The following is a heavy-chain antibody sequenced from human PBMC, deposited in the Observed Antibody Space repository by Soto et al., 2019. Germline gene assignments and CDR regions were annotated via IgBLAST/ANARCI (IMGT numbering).Heavy chain of an antibody. CDR3: AKYIGELYDAFDI. Sequence: EVQLLESGGGLVQPGGSLRLSCAASGFTFSSYAMSWVRQAPGKGLEWVSAISGSGGSTYYADSVKGRFTISRDNSKNTLYLQMNSLRAEATAVYYCAKYIGELYDAFDIWGQGTMVTVSS. D-gene: IGHD1-26*01. J-gene: IGHJ3*02. V-gene: IGHV3-23*01. CDR2: ISGSGGST. CDR1: GFTFSSYA.